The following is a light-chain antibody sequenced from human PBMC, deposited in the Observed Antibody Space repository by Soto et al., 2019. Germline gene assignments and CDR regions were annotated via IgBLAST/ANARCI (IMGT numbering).Light chain of an antibody. Sequence: EIVMTHSPATLSVSPGESATLSCSSSQNIRNNLAWYQQKPGQAPRLLIHGASTRATGFPARFSGSGSGTDFTLTISSLQSEDFAVYYCQQYDNWPWTFGQGTKVDIK. J-gene: IGKJ1*01. V-gene: IGKV3-15*01. CDR2: GAS. CDR1: QNIRNN. CDR3: QQYDNWPWT.